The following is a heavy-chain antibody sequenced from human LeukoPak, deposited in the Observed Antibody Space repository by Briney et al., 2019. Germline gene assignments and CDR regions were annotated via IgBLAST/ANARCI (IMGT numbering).Heavy chain of an antibody. CDR3: ARAYSGSYDLDAFDI. Sequence: GASVKVSCKASGGTFSSYAISWVRQAPGQGPEWMGRIIPILGTANYAQKFQGRVAITTDESTSTAYMELSSLRSEDTAVYYCARAYSGSYDLDAFDIWGQGTMVTVSS. CDR2: IIPILGTA. CDR1: GGTFSSYA. V-gene: IGHV1-69*11. J-gene: IGHJ3*02. D-gene: IGHD1-26*01.